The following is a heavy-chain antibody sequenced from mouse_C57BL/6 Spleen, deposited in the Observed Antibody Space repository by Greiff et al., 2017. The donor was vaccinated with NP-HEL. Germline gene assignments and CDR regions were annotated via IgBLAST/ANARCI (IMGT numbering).Heavy chain of an antibody. D-gene: IGHD1-1*01. CDR1: GYAFSSSW. Sequence: QVQLQQSGPELVKPGASVKISCKASGYAFSSSWMNWVKQRPGKGLEWIGRIYPGDGDTNYNGKFKGKATLTADKSSSTAYMQLSSLTSEDSAVYFCAKGLTTVVARGDYWGQGTTLTVSS. V-gene: IGHV1-82*01. CDR2: IYPGDGDT. CDR3: AKGLTTVVARGDY. J-gene: IGHJ2*01.